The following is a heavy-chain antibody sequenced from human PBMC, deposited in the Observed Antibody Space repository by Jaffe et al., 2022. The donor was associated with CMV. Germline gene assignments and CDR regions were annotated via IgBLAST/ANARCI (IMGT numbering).Heavy chain of an antibody. Sequence: QVQLVQSGAEVKKPGSSVKVSCKASGGTFSSYAISWVRQAPGQGLEWMGRIIPILGIANYAQKFQGRVTITADKSTSTAYMELSSLRSEDTAVYYCARDTPGGSSGYYNYYYYYMDVWGKGTTVTVSS. V-gene: IGHV1-69*09. CDR2: IIPILGIA. CDR1: GGTFSSYA. J-gene: IGHJ6*03. D-gene: IGHD3-22*01. CDR3: ARDTPGGSSGYYNYYYYYMDV.